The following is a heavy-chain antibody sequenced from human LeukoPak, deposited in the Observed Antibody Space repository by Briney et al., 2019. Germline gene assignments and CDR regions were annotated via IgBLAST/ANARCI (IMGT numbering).Heavy chain of an antibody. CDR3: ARVGYQDSSPFDY. CDR2: ISSSSSYI. V-gene: IGHV3-21*01. D-gene: IGHD3-22*01. Sequence: GGSLRLSCAASGFTFSSYSMNWVRQAPGKGLEWVSSISSSSSYIYYADSVKGRFTISRDNAKNSLYLQMNSLRAEDTAVYYCARVGYQDSSPFDYWGQGTLVTVSS. CDR1: GFTFSSYS. J-gene: IGHJ4*02.